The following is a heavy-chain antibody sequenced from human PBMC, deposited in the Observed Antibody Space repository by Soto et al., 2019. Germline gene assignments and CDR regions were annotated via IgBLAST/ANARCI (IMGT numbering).Heavy chain of an antibody. J-gene: IGHJ4*02. Sequence: QVQLQESGPGLVKPSQTLSLTCTVSGGSISSGDYYWSWIRHPPGKGLEWIGYIYYSGSTYYTPSLKNRVTISVATSKTQFSLKLSSVTAADTAVYYCASNSDGYIFCNYGGQGTVVTVSS. CDR1: GGSISSGDYY. D-gene: IGHD5-18*01. CDR2: IYYSGST. CDR3: ASNSDGYIFCNY. V-gene: IGHV4-30-4*01.